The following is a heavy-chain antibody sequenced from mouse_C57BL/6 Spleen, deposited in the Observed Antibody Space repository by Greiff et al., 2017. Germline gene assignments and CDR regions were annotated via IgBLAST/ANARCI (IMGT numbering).Heavy chain of an antibody. CDR2: ISDGGSYT. D-gene: IGHD1-1*01. V-gene: IGHV5-4*01. CDR1: GFTFSSYA. Sequence: EVQLVESGGGLVKPGGSLKLSCAASGFTFSSYAMSWVRQTPEKRLEWVATISDGGSYTYYPDNVKGRFTISRDNAKNNLYLQMSHLTSEDTAMYYCAGAHYYGSSYYYFDYWGQGTTLTVSS. CDR3: AGAHYYGSSYYYFDY. J-gene: IGHJ2*01.